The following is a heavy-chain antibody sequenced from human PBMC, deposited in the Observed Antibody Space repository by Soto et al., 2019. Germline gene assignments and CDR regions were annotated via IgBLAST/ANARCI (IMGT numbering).Heavy chain of an antibody. Sequence: GGSLRLSCAASGFSFSISPMHWVRQAPGKGPEWVALISYDGANKFYADSVKGRFTISRDNSKSTLYLQVDSLRPEDAAVYYCAREYRIGVAGLDFWGQGSLVTVSS. CDR3: AREYRIGVAGLDF. CDR2: ISYDGANK. V-gene: IGHV3-30-3*01. CDR1: GFSFSISP. J-gene: IGHJ4*02. D-gene: IGHD6-19*01.